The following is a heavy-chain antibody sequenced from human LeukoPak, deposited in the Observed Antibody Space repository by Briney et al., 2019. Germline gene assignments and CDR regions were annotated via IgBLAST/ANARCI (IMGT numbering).Heavy chain of an antibody. V-gene: IGHV3-48*03. CDR2: ISSSDSTI. D-gene: IGHD3-9*01. Sequence: GGSLRLSCAASGFTFSSYEMNWVRQAPGKGLEWVSYISSSDSTIYYADSVKGRFIISRDNAKNSLYLQMNSLRAEDTAVYYCARAYYDILAGYSGLDYWGQGTLVTVSS. CDR3: ARAYYDILAGYSGLDY. J-gene: IGHJ4*02. CDR1: GFTFSSYE.